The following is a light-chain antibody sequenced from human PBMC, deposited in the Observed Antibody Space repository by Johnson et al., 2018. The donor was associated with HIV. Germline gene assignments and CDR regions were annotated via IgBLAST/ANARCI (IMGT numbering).Light chain of an antibody. CDR1: SSNIGNNY. CDR3: GTWDSSLSAS. CDR2: DNN. J-gene: IGLJ1*01. Sequence: QSVLTQPPSVSAAPGHKVTISCSGSSSNIGNNYVSWYQQLPGTAPKLLIYDNNKRPSVIPDRFSGSKSGTSATLGITGLQTGDEADYYCGTWDSSLSASFGTGTKVTVL. V-gene: IGLV1-51*01.